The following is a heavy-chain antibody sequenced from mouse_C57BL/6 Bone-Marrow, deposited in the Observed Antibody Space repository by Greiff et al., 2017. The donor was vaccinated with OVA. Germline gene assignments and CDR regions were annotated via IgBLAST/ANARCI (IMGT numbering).Heavy chain of an antibody. V-gene: IGHV14-3*01. CDR2: IDPANGNT. CDR3: AREGLRLSYAMDY. D-gene: IGHD1-2*01. Sequence: VQLQQSVAELVRPGASVKLSCTASGFNIQNTYMHWVKQRPEQGLEWIGRIDPANGNTKYAPKFQGKATITADTSSNTAYLQLSSLTSEDTAIYYCAREGLRLSYAMDYWGQGTSVTVSS. J-gene: IGHJ4*01. CDR1: GFNIQNTY.